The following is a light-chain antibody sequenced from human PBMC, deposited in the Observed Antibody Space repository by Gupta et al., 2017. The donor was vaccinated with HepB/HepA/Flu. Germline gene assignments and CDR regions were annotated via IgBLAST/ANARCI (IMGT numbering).Light chain of an antibody. CDR1: QSVGTN. J-gene: IGKJ2*04. V-gene: IGKV3-15*01. Sequence: EIVMTQSPTTLSVSPGERATLSCRASQSVGTNLAWYQQKPGQAPRLLVYGASTRATGIQARFSGSGVGTEFTLIITSRQSEDFAVYFCQRESNWHPSCSFGQGTKVEI. CDR3: QRESNWHPSCS. CDR2: GAS.